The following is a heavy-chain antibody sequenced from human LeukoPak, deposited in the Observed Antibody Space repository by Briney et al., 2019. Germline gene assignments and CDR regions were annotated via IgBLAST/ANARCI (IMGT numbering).Heavy chain of an antibody. D-gene: IGHD2-15*01. V-gene: IGHV4-30-4*01. CDR1: GGSISSGDYY. Sequence: PSQTLSLTCTVSGGSISSGDYYWSWIRQPPGKGLEWIGYIYYSGSTYYNPSLKSRVTISVDTSKNQFSLKLSSVTAADTAVYYCARGVEPEQDIVVVVAATGFDYWGQGTLVTVSS. CDR3: ARGVEPEQDIVVVVAATGFDY. CDR2: IYYSGST. J-gene: IGHJ4*02.